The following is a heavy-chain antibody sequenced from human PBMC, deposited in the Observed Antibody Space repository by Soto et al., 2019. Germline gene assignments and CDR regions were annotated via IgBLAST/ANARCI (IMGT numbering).Heavy chain of an antibody. CDR3: GQVSTYVYDSTFDY. J-gene: IGHJ4*02. V-gene: IGHV3-30*03. CDR1: GFTFSSYG. Sequence: QVQLVESGGGVVQPGRSLRLSCAASGFTFSSYGMHWVRQAPGKGLEWVAIISYDGNYKYYADSVKGRFTISRDNAKNALYLEMSRLRAEETAVYYCGQVSTYVYDSTFDYWGLGDLV. D-gene: IGHD3-22*01. CDR2: ISYDGNYK.